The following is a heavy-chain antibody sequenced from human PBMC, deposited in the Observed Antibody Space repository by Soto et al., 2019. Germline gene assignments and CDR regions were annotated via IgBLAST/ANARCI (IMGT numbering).Heavy chain of an antibody. CDR1: GDSISDYY. D-gene: IGHD2-2*03. J-gene: IGHJ3*02. Sequence: QVQLQESGPGLVKPSETLSLTCKVSGDSISDYYWGWIRQSPGHGLEWIGYIYISGSTDSNPSLQSRATISIDPSKNQFSLTLKSVTAADTAVYYCARGLGIGSGAFDIWGPGTVVTVSS. CDR2: IYISGST. V-gene: IGHV4-59*01. CDR3: ARGLGIGSGAFDI.